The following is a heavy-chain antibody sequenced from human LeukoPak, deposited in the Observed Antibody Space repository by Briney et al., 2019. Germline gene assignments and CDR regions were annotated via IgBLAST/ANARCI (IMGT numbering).Heavy chain of an antibody. V-gene: IGHV4-34*01. Sequence: SETLSLTCAVYGGSFSGYYWSWIRQPPGKGLEWIGEINHSGSTNYNPPLKSRVTISVDTSKNQFSLKLSSVTAADTAVYYCARGRRPITIFGVVIIRSNWFDPWGQGTLVTVSS. J-gene: IGHJ5*02. CDR1: GGSFSGYY. D-gene: IGHD3-3*01. CDR2: INHSGST. CDR3: ARGRRPITIFGVVIIRSNWFDP.